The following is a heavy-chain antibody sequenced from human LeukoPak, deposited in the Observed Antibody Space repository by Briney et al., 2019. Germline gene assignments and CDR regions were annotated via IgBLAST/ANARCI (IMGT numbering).Heavy chain of an antibody. Sequence: SGGSLRLSCAVSGFTFSSYGMHWVRQAPGKGLEWVAVISYDGSNKYYADSVKGRFTISRDNSKNTLYLQMNSLRAEDTAVYYCAKALEGYCSSTSCPGGDGMDVWGQGTTVTVSS. V-gene: IGHV3-30*18. CDR3: AKALEGYCSSTSCPGGDGMDV. CDR2: ISYDGSNK. J-gene: IGHJ6*02. D-gene: IGHD2-2*01. CDR1: GFTFSSYG.